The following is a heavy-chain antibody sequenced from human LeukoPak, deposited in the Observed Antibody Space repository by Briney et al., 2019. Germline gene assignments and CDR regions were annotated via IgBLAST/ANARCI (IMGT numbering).Heavy chain of an antibody. Sequence: SETLSLTCTVSGGSMSPYHWGWIRQPPGKGLEWTGYIYYSGSTNYNPSLKSRVTISVDTSKNQFSLKLSSVTAADTAVYYCARHVSGDYGNDAFDIWGQGTMVTVSS. V-gene: IGHV4-59*08. CDR3: ARHVSGDYGNDAFDI. CDR2: IYYSGST. D-gene: IGHD4-17*01. J-gene: IGHJ3*02. CDR1: GGSMSPYH.